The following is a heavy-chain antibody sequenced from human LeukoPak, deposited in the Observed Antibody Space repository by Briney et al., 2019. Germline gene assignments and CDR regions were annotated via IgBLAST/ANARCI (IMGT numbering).Heavy chain of an antibody. CDR1: GFTFSSYA. Sequence: GGSLRLSCAASGFTFSSYAMHWVRQAPGKGLEWVAVISYDGSNKYYADSVKGRFTISRDNSKNTLYLQMNSLRAEDTAVYYCAKPESGSSSWYILPYWDAFDIWGQGTMVTVSS. D-gene: IGHD6-13*01. V-gene: IGHV3-30-3*02. CDR2: ISYDGSNK. J-gene: IGHJ3*02. CDR3: AKPESGSSSWYILPYWDAFDI.